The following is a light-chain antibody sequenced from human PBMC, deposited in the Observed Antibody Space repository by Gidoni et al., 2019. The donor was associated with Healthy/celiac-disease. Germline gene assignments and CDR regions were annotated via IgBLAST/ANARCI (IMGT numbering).Light chain of an antibody. CDR1: QSISSY. Sequence: DIQMTQSPSSLSASVGDRVTITCRANQSISSYLNWYQQKPGKAPKLLIYAASSLQSGVPSRFRGSGSGTDFTLTISSLQPEDFATYYCQQSYSTPKFXQXTKVEIK. CDR3: QQSYSTPK. J-gene: IGKJ1*01. V-gene: IGKV1-39*01. CDR2: AAS.